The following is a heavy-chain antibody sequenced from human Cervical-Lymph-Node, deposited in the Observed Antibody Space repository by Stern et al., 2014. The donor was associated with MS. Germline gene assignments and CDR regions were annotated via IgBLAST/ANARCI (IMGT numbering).Heavy chain of an antibody. CDR2: VFVSGRT. CDR3: SRLGYDNGDYPHFDY. Sequence: QVQLQESGPGLVKPSETLSLTCIVSGGPINSYYWSWVRQPPGKGLEWIGYVFVSGRTNYNHSLESRVTISMDAANTQFSLKLPSVTAADTAVYYCSRLGYDNGDYPHFDYWGQGILVTVSS. V-gene: IGHV4-4*09. D-gene: IGHD4-17*01. J-gene: IGHJ4*02. CDR1: GGPINSYY.